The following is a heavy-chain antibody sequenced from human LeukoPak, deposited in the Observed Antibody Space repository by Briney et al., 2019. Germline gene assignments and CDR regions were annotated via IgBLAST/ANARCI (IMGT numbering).Heavy chain of an antibody. V-gene: IGHV3-30*02. CDR2: IRYDGSNK. Sequence: GGSLRLSCAASGFTFSSYGMHWVRQAPGKGLEWVAFIRYDGSNKYYGDSVKVRFTIYRDNSKNTLYLQMNSLRAEDTAVYYCAKIGIGYCSGGSCYPFDYWGQGTLVTVSS. J-gene: IGHJ4*02. D-gene: IGHD2-15*01. CDR1: GFTFSSYG. CDR3: AKIGIGYCSGGSCYPFDY.